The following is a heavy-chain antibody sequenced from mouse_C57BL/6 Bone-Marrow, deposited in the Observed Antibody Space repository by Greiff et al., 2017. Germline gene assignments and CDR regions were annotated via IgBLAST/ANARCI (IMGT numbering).Heavy chain of an antibody. CDR2: ILPGSGST. V-gene: IGHV1-9*01. D-gene: IGHD2-12*01. J-gene: IGHJ4*01. Sequence: QVQLQQSGAELMKPGASVKLSCKATGYTFTGYWIEWVKQRPGPGLEWIGEILPGSGSTNYNEKFKGKATFTAYTSSNPAYMQISSLTTEDSAIYYCARLREGAMDYWGQGTSVTVSS. CDR3: ARLREGAMDY. CDR1: GYTFTGYW.